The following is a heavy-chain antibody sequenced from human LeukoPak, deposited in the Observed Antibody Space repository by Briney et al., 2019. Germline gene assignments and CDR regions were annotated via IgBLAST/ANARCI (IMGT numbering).Heavy chain of an antibody. V-gene: IGHV1-8*03. J-gene: IGHJ5*02. CDR3: ARQAAADPDWFDP. CDR1: GYTFTSYD. CDR2: MNPNSGNT. D-gene: IGHD6-13*01. Sequence: ASVKVSCKASGYTFTSYDINWVRQATGQGLGWMGWMNPNSGNTGYAQKFQGRVTITRNTSISTAYTELSSLRSEDTAVYYCARQAAADPDWFDPWGQGTLVTVSS.